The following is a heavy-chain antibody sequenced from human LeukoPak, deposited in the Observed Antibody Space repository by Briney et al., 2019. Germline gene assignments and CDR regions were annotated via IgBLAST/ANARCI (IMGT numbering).Heavy chain of an antibody. CDR2: IYYSGST. V-gene: IGHV4-59*01. Sequence: SETLSLTCTVSGGSISSYYWSWIRQPPGKGLEWIGYIYYSGSTNYNPSLKSRVTISVDTPKNQFSLKLSSVTAADTAVYYCARDPGRDGYTNDAFDIWGQGTMVTVSS. D-gene: IGHD5-24*01. CDR3: ARDPGRDGYTNDAFDI. J-gene: IGHJ3*02. CDR1: GGSISSYY.